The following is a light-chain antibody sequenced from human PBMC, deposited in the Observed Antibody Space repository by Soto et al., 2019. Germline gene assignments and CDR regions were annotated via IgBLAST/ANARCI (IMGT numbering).Light chain of an antibody. Sequence: QSALTQPPSASGSLGESVTISCTGTSSDVGGYNYVSWYQKHPGKAPKLIIYEVNKRPPGVPHRFSGSKSGNTASLTVSGLQAEDETDYYCSSYGGSNNFVVFGGGTKLTVL. CDR1: SSDVGGYNY. V-gene: IGLV2-8*01. CDR3: SSYGGSNNFVV. CDR2: EVN. J-gene: IGLJ3*02.